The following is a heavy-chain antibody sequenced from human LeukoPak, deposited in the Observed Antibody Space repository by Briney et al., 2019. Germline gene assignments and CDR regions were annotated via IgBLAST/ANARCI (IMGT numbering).Heavy chain of an antibody. CDR3: ARWYHGSGSFDY. D-gene: IGHD3-10*01. CDR2: ISSSSSTI. CDR1: GFTFSSYS. Sequence: PGGTLRLSCAASGFTFSSYSMNWVRHAPGKGLKGVSYISSSSSTIYYADSVKGRFTISRDNAKNSLYLQMNSLRAEDTAVYYCARWYHGSGSFDYWGQGTLVTVSS. V-gene: IGHV3-48*01. J-gene: IGHJ4*02.